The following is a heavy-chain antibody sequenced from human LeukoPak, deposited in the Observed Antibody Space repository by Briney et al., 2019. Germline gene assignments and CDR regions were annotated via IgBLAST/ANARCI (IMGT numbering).Heavy chain of an antibody. CDR3: AKDRQRVLRYFDWGFDY. Sequence: GGSLRLSCAASGFTFSSYAMSWVRQAPGKGLEWVSAISGSGGSTYYADSVKGRFTISRDNSKSTLYLQMNSLRAEDTAVYYCAKDRQRVLRYFDWGFDYWGQGTLVTVSS. CDR2: ISGSGGST. D-gene: IGHD3-9*01. J-gene: IGHJ4*02. CDR1: GFTFSSYA. V-gene: IGHV3-23*01.